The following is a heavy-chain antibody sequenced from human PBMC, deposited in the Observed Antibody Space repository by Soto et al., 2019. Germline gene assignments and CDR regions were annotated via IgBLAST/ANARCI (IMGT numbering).Heavy chain of an antibody. J-gene: IGHJ6*02. CDR1: GFPFSDCS. CDR3: AKDIKCEDFTYGYFYYGMDV. Sequence: GGSLRLSCAASGFPFSDCSMHWVRQAPGKGLEWVASTSYNGNNKYYGDSVKGRFTISRDNSKNTLHLQMITLRPEDTAVYYCAKDIKCEDFTYGYFYYGMDVWGQGTTVTVS. D-gene: IGHD3-10*01. V-gene: IGHV3-30*18. CDR2: TSYNGNNK.